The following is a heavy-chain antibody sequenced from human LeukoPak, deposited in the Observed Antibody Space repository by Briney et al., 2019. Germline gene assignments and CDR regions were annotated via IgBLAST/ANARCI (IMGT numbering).Heavy chain of an antibody. CDR3: ARADYFDY. V-gene: IGHV3-7*01. CDR1: GFTFSNAW. Sequence: GGSLRLSCAASGFTFSNAWMNWVRQAPGKGLEWVANIKPDGSGKYYEDSVKGRFTISRDNTKNSLYLQMNSLRADDTAVYYCARADYFDYWGQGTLVTVSS. CDR2: IKPDGSGK. J-gene: IGHJ4*02.